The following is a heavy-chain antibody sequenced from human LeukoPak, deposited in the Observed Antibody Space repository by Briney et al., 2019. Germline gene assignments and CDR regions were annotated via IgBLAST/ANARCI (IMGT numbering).Heavy chain of an antibody. J-gene: IGHJ4*02. CDR1: GFSFSSYA. D-gene: IGHD1-26*01. V-gene: IGHV3-23*01. Sequence: GSLRLSCAASGFSFSSYAMSWVRQAPGKGLEWVSAISGSGDNTYYADSVKGRFTISRDNSKNSLYLQMNSLRAEDTAVYYCARGEWELPHDYWGQGTLVTVSS. CDR3: ARGEWELPHDY. CDR2: ISGSGDNT.